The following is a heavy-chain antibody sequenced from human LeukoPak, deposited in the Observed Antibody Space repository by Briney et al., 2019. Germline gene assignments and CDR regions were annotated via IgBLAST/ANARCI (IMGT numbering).Heavy chain of an antibody. J-gene: IGHJ4*02. Sequence: PSETLSLTCAVYGGSFSGYYWSWIRQPPGKGLEWIGEINHSGSTNYNPSLKSRVTISVDTSKNQFSLKLSSVTAADTAVYYCARGRALRFLEWLLGFDYWGQGTLVTVSS. CDR2: INHSGST. CDR3: ARGRALRFLEWLLGFDY. D-gene: IGHD3-3*01. V-gene: IGHV4-34*01. CDR1: GGSFSGYY.